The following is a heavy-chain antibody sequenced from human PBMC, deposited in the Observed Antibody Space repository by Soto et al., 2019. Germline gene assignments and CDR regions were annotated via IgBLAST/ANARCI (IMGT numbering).Heavy chain of an antibody. Sequence: GGSLRLSCAASGFTFSSYSMNWVRQAPGKGLEWVSYISSSSTIYYADSVKGRFTISRDNAKNSLYLQMNSLRDEDTAVYYCARVPGSYSRLGTLNYYGMDVWGQGTTVTVSS. CDR3: ARVPGSYSRLGTLNYYGMDV. J-gene: IGHJ6*02. D-gene: IGHD1-26*01. CDR1: GFTFSSYS. V-gene: IGHV3-48*02. CDR2: ISSSSTI.